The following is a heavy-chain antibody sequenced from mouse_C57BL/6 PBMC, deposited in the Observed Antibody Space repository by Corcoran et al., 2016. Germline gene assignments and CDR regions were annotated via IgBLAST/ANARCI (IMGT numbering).Heavy chain of an antibody. J-gene: IGHJ1*03. CDR2: INTYSGVP. V-gene: IGHV9-3*01. CDR1: GYTFTTYG. CDR3: ARGGPDPYGGYFDV. D-gene: IGHD1-1*01. Sequence: QIQLVQSGPELKKPGETVKISCKASGYTFTTYGMSWVKQAPGKGLKWMGWINTYSGVPTYADDFKGRFAFSLETSASTAYLQINNLKNEDTATYFFARGGPDPYGGYFDVWGTGTTVTVSS.